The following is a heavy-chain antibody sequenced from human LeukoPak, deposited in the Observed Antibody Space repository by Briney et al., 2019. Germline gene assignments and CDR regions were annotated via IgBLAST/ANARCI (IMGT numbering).Heavy chain of an antibody. V-gene: IGHV4-34*01. CDR2: INHSGST. D-gene: IGHD2-15*01. CDR3: ASIVAATVDY. J-gene: IGHJ4*02. CDR1: GGSFSGYY. Sequence: SETLSLTCAVYGGSFSGYYWSWIRQPPGKGLEWIGEINHSGSTNYNPSLKSRVTISVDTSKNQFSLKLSSVTAADTAVYYCASIVAATVDYWGQGTLVTVSS.